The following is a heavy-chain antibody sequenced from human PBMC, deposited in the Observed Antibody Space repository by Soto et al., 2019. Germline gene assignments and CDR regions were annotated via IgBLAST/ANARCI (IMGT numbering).Heavy chain of an antibody. J-gene: IGHJ4*02. CDR1: GFTFSSYD. CDR3: ARVYYDSSGYYYFDY. D-gene: IGHD3-22*01. Sequence: LRLSCAASGFTFSSYDMHWVRQATGKGLEWVSAIGTAGDTYYPGSVKGRFTISRENAKNSLYLQMNSLRAGDTAVYYCARVYYDSSGYYYFDYWGQGTLVTVS. V-gene: IGHV3-13*01. CDR2: IGTAGDT.